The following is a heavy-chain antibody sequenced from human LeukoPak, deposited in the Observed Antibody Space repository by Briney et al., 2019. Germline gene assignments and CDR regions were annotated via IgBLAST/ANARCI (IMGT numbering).Heavy chain of an antibody. V-gene: IGHV3-23*01. CDR1: GFTFSNYA. CDR3: AKVMTGYYYYFDY. D-gene: IGHD3-9*01. CDR2: ISGSGSNT. J-gene: IGHJ4*02. Sequence: PGGSLRLSCAASGFTFSNYAMNWVRQAPGKGLEWVSTISGSGSNTYYADSVKGRFTISRDNSKNTLYLQMNSLRAEDTAVYYCAKVMTGYYYYFDYWGQGALVTVSS.